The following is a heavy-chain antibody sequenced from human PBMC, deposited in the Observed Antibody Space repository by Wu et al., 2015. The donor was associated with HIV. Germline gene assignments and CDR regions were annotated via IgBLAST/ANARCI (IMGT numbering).Heavy chain of an antibody. J-gene: IGHJ3*02. V-gene: IGHV1-69*13. CDR2: IIPIFGTA. D-gene: IGHD6-19*01. CDR3: ARDGRGPLRGSGWYDAFDI. Sequence: QVQLVQSGAEVKKPGSSVKVSCKASGGTFSSYAISWVRQAPGQGLEWMGRIIPIFGTANYAQKFQGRVTITADESTSTAYMELSSLRSEDTAVYYCARDGRGPLRGSGWYDAFDIVGPRDNGHRLF. CDR1: GGTFSSYA.